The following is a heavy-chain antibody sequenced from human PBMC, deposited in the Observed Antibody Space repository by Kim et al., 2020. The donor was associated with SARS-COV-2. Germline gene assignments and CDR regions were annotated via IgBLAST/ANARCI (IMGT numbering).Heavy chain of an antibody. Sequence: ETIYAQKFQGRATMTEDTSTDTAYMELSSLGSEDTAVYYCATSPGGDLDYWGQGTLVTVSS. CDR3: ATSPGGDLDY. V-gene: IGHV1-24*01. J-gene: IGHJ4*02. D-gene: IGHD3-16*01. CDR2: ET.